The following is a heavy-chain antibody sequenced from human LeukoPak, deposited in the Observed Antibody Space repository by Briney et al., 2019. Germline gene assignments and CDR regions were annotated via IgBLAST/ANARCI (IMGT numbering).Heavy chain of an antibody. CDR3: ARDLYRIVVVPHYFDY. D-gene: IGHD3-22*01. V-gene: IGHV3-7*01. J-gene: IGHJ4*02. Sequence: GGSLRLSCAASGFTFSGYWMSWVGQAPGKGVEWVANIKQDGSEKYYVDSVKGRFTISRDNAKNSLYLQMNSLRAEDTAVYYCARDLYRIVVVPHYFDYWGQGTLVTVSS. CDR1: GFTFSGYW. CDR2: IKQDGSEK.